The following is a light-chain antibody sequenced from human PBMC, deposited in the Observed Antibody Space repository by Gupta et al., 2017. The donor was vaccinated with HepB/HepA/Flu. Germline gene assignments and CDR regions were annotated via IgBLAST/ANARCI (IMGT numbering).Light chain of an antibody. CDR2: LGS. J-gene: IGKJ2*01. CDR3: KQALQTPLT. V-gene: IGKV2-28*01. Sequence: DIEMTQSPLALPVTPGEPASISCRSSQSLLHSNGYNYLDWYLQKPGQSPQLLIYLGSNRASGVPDRFSGSGSGTDFTLNISRVEAEDVGVYYCKQALQTPLTFGQGTKLEIK. CDR1: QSLLHSNGYNY.